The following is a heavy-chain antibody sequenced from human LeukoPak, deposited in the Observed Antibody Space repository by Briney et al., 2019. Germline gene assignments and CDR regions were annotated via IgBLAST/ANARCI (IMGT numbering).Heavy chain of an antibody. D-gene: IGHD5-18*01. Sequence: GGSLRLSCTASGFTFGDHAMSWVRQAPGKGLEWVGFIRSKAYGGTTEYAASVKGRFTISRDDSKSIAYLQMNSLKTEDTAVYYCTRGYSYGYDPYYYYGMDVWGKGTTVTVSS. V-gene: IGHV3-49*04. CDR1: GFTFGDHA. CDR3: TRGYSYGYDPYYYYGMDV. CDR2: IRSKAYGGTT. J-gene: IGHJ6*04.